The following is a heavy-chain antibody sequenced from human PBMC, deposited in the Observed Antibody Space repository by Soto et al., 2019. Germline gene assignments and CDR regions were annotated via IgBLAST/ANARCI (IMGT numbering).Heavy chain of an antibody. J-gene: IGHJ4*02. CDR3: ARDKMIDDYGLGTYDS. Sequence: AWVKVSCKTSGYTFTSFGVSWVRQALGQGLEWMGWISGYNGKTKYAQTLQGRGTMTADTSTSTVYLELRGLRPDDTAVYFCARDKMIDDYGLGTYDSWGQGTPVTVYS. D-gene: IGHD3-10*01. CDR1: GYTFTSFG. CDR2: ISGYNGKT. V-gene: IGHV1-18*04.